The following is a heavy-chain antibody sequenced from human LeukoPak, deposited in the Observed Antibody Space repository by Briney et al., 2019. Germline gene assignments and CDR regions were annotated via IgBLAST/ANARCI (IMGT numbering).Heavy chain of an antibody. J-gene: IGHJ4*02. Sequence: PSETLSLTCTVSGVSISSSNSYWGWIRQPPGKGLEWIGRIYYSGNTYYNASLKSQFSISIDTTKNQFSLRVTSVTAADTAVYYCARQTGSGLFILPGGQGTLVTVSS. D-gene: IGHD3/OR15-3a*01. CDR1: GVSISSSNSY. CDR3: ARQTGSGLFILP. CDR2: IYYSGNT. V-gene: IGHV4-39*01.